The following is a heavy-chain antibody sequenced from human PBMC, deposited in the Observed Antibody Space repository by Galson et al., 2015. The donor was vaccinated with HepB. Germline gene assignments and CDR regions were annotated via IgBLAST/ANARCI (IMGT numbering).Heavy chain of an antibody. CDR2: INTNTGNP. D-gene: IGHD6-13*01. CDR1: GYTFTSYA. J-gene: IGHJ5*02. V-gene: IGHV7-4-1*02. CDR3: ARDELVVAAAGTGSWCWFDP. Sequence: SVKVSCKASGYTFTSYAMNWVRQAPGQGLEWMGWINTNTGNPTYAQGFTGRFVFSLDTSVSTAYLQISSLKAEDTAVYYCARDELVVAAAGTGSWCWFDPWGQGTLVTVSS.